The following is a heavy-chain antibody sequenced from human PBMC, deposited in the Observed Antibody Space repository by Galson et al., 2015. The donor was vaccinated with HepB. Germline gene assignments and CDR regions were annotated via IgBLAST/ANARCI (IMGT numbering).Heavy chain of an antibody. CDR2: IKQDASER. Sequence: SLRLSCAASGFTFRSYWMTWVRQAPGKGLEWVANIKQDASERYYVDSVKGRFTISRDNVKNSLYLQMNSLRAEDTAVYYCARGGSRSSQYYYAMDVWGQGTTVTVSS. J-gene: IGHJ6*02. V-gene: IGHV3-7*05. CDR1: GFTFRSYW. CDR3: ARGGSRSSQYYYAMDV. D-gene: IGHD6-6*01.